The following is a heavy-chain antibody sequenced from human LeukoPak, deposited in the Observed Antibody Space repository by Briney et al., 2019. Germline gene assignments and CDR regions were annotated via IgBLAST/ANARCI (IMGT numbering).Heavy chain of an antibody. CDR1: GFAFSGYA. CDR2: IGARGDVT. V-gene: IGHV3-23*01. D-gene: IGHD1-26*01. CDR3: SKVHYTASFPGSFPGRNYFDS. Sequence: GGSLRLSCTVSGFAFSGYAMSWVRQAPGKGPEWVSSIGARGDVTYSADSVKGRFTISRDNSKRTLFLQMNSLRAEDTAVYYCSKVHYTASFPGSFPGRNYFDSWGQGSLVTVSS. J-gene: IGHJ4*02.